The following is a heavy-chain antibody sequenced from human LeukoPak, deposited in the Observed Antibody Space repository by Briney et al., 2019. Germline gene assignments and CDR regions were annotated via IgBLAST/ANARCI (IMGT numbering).Heavy chain of an antibody. CDR2: IYYSGST. CDR1: GGSISSSSYY. V-gene: IGHV4-39*07. J-gene: IGHJ4*02. D-gene: IGHD3-22*01. Sequence: SETLSLTCTVSGGSISSSSYYWGWIRQPPGKGLEWIGSIYYSGSTYYNPSLKSRVTISVDTSKNQFSLKLSSVTAADTAVYYCARDSNYYDSSGSLRYRGQGTLVTVSS. CDR3: ARDSNYYDSSGSLRY.